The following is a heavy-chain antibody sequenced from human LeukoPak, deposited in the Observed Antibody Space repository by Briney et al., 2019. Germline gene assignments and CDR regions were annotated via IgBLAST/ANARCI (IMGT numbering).Heavy chain of an antibody. CDR3: ASRNYYDSSGYYYYYFDY. D-gene: IGHD3-22*01. V-gene: IGHV3-23*01. CDR1: GFTFSNYA. Sequence: HTGGSLRLSCAASGFTFSNYAMSWVRQAPGKGLEWVSGISGSGTSTYYADSAKGRFTISRDNSKNTLYLQMNSLRAEDTAVYYCASRNYYDSSGYYYYYFDYWGQGILVTVSS. J-gene: IGHJ4*02. CDR2: ISGSGTST.